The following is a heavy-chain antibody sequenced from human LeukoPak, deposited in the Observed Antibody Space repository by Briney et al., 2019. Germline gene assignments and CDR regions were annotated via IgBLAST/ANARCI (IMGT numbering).Heavy chain of an antibody. CDR3: AKSLVGDSYYFDY. D-gene: IGHD4-17*01. J-gene: IGHJ4*02. V-gene: IGHV3-30*18. CDR2: ISYDGSNK. Sequence: GGSLRLSCAASGFTFSSCSMNWVRQAPGKGLEWVAVISYDGSNKYYADSVKGRFTISRDNSKNTLYLQMNSLRAEDTAVYYCAKSLVGDSYYFDYWGQGTLVTVSS. CDR1: GFTFSSCS.